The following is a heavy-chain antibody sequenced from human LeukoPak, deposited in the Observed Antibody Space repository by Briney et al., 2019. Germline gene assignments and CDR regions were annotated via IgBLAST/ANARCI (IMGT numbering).Heavy chain of an antibody. J-gene: IGHJ4*02. CDR3: ARGRYCSGGSCYVDY. CDR1: GGSFSGYY. V-gene: IGHV4-34*01. CDR2: INHSGST. Sequence: SSETLSLTCAVYGGSFSGYYWSWIRQPPGKGLDWLGEINHSGSTNYNPSLKSRVTISVDTSKNQFSLKLSSVTAADTAVYYCARGRYCSGGSCYVDYWGQGTLVTVSS. D-gene: IGHD2-15*01.